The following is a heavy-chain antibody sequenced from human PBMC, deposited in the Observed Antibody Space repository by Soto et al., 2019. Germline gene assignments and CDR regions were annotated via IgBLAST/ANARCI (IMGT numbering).Heavy chain of an antibody. Sequence: SETLSLTCAVYGGSFSGYYWSWIRQPPGKGLEWIGEINHSGSTNYNPSLKSRVTISVDTSKNQFSLKLSSVTAADTAVYYCARVIAAAGNYYYYYMDVWGKGTTVTVSS. CDR1: GGSFSGYY. CDR3: ARVIAAAGNYYYYYMDV. D-gene: IGHD6-13*01. V-gene: IGHV4-34*01. CDR2: INHSGST. J-gene: IGHJ6*03.